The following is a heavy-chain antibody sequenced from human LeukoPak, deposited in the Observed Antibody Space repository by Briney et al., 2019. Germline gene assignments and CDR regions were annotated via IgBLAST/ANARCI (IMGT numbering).Heavy chain of an antibody. CDR3: ARAIRLYGDYSFDP. D-gene: IGHD4-17*01. CDR1: GGSFSGYY. Sequence: SETLPLTCAVYGGSFSGYYWSWIRQPPGKGLEWIGEINHSGSTNYNPSLKSRVTISVDTSKNQFSLKLSSVTAADTAVYYCARAIRLYGDYSFDPWGQGTLVTVSS. V-gene: IGHV4-34*01. J-gene: IGHJ5*02. CDR2: INHSGST.